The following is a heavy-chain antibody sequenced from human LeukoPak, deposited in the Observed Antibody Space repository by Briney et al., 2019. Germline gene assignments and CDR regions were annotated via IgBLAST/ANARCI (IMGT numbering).Heavy chain of an antibody. J-gene: IGHJ5*02. CDR3: ARYNWNTWFDP. D-gene: IGHD1-1*01. V-gene: IGHV4-61*01. CDR2: IRYSGHT. Sequence: SEALSLTCTVSGDSVSNDRYYWTWIRQSPGKGLEWIAYIRYSGHTNYNPSLDTRVTISLDASKNQLSLRLYSVTAADTAMYYCARYNWNTWFDPWGQGALVTVSS. CDR1: GDSVSNDRYY.